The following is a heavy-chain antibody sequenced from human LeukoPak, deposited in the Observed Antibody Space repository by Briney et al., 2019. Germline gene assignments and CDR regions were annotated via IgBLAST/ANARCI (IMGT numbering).Heavy chain of an antibody. D-gene: IGHD3-10*01. CDR2: IYYSGST. J-gene: IGHJ4*02. CDR3: ARGRIGRITMVRGVMPRFDY. CDR1: GGSISSYY. Sequence: SETLSLTCTVSGGSISSYYWSWIRQPPGKGLEWIGYIYYSGSTNYNPSLKSRVTISVDTSKNQFSLKLSSVTAADTAVYYCARGRIGRITMVRGVMPRFDYWGQGTLVTVSS. V-gene: IGHV4-59*12.